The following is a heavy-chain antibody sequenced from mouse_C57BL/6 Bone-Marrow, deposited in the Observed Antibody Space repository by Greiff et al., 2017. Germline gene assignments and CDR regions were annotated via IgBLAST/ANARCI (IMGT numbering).Heavy chain of an antibody. D-gene: IGHD1-1*01. CDR3: ARPGVITTVVADWYFDV. Sequence: VKLVESGAELVKPGASVKLSCKASGYTFTEYTIHWVKQRSGQGLEWIGWFYPGSGSIKYNEKFKDKATLTADKSSSTVYMELSRLTSEDSAVYFCARPGVITTVVADWYFDVWGTGTTVTVSS. CDR2: FYPGSGSI. J-gene: IGHJ1*03. V-gene: IGHV1-62-2*01. CDR1: GYTFTEYT.